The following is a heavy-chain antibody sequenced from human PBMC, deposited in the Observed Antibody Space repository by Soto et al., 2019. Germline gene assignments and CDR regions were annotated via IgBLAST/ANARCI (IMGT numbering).Heavy chain of an antibody. V-gene: IGHV1-69*06. CDR2: IIPIFGTA. J-gene: IGHJ4*02. Sequence: SVKVSCKASGGTFSSYAISWVRQAPGQGLEWMGGIIPIFGTANYAQKFQGRVTITADKSTSTAYMELSSLRSEDTAVYYCARFLVVAATPYFDYWGQGTLVTVSS. CDR3: ARFLVVAATPYFDY. D-gene: IGHD2-15*01. CDR1: GGTFSSYA.